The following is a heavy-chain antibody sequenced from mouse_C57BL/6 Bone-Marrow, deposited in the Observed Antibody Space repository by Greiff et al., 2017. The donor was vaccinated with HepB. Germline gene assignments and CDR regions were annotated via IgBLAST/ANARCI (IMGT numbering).Heavy chain of an antibody. D-gene: IGHD1-1*01. V-gene: IGHV1-61*01. CDR2: IYPSDSET. Sequence: QVQLQQPGAELVRSGSSVKLSCKASGYTFTSYWMDWVKQRPGQGLEWIGNIYPSDSETHYNQKFKDKATLTVDKSSSTAYMQLSSLTSEDSAVYYCAFYYYGSSPWYFDVWGTGTTVTVSS. CDR1: GYTFTSYW. CDR3: AFYYYGSSPWYFDV. J-gene: IGHJ1*03.